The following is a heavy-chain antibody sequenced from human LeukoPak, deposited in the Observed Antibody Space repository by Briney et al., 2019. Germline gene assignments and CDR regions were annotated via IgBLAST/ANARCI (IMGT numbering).Heavy chain of an antibody. CDR2: ISGSGGTT. CDR3: AGDRLGGSCCTFYSVDV. CDR1: GFTFSNYA. D-gene: IGHD2-2*01. V-gene: IGHV3-23*01. J-gene: IGHJ6*02. Sequence: GGSLRLSCAASGFTFSNYAMTWVGQAPGKGLEWVSVISGSGGTTFYADSVKGRFTISRDNSKNTLYLEVNRLRAEDTAVYYCAGDRLGGSCCTFYSVDVWGQGTTVTVSS.